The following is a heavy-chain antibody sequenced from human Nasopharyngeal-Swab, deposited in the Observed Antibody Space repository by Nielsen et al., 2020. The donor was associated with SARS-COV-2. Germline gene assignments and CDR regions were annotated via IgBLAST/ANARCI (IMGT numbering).Heavy chain of an antibody. D-gene: IGHD6-13*01. V-gene: IGHV3-23*01. CDR2: ISGSGGST. Sequence: GGSLGLSCAASGFTFSSYAMSWVRQAPGKGLEWVSAISGSGGSTYYADSVKGRFTISRDNSKNTLYLQMNSLRAEDTVVYYCAKDRLSSSWYNWFDPWGQGTLVTVSS. CDR3: AKDRLSSSWYNWFDP. J-gene: IGHJ5*02. CDR1: GFTFSSYA.